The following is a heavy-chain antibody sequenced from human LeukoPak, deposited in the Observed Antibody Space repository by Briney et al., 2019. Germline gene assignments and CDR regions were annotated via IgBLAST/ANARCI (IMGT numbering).Heavy chain of an antibody. CDR3: ARDRSSNWFDP. Sequence: IPSETLSLTCTVSGGSISSGDYYWSWIRQPPGRGLEWIGYIYYSGSTYYNPSLKSRVTISVDTSKNQFSLKPSSVIAADTAVYYCARDRSSNWFDPWGQGTLVTVSS. D-gene: IGHD3-10*01. CDR1: GGSISSGDYY. J-gene: IGHJ5*02. CDR2: IYYSGST. V-gene: IGHV4-30-4*01.